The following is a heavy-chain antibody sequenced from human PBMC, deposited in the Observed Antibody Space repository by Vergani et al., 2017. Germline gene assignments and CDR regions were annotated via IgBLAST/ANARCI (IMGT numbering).Heavy chain of an antibody. V-gene: IGHV3-74*03. CDR3: ARARCIETCYMSNWLDS. D-gene: IGHD3-9*01. CDR1: GFSFNSYW. CDR2: IKSDGSIT. Sequence: DVHLAESGGGFFQPGGSLRLSCSASGFSFNSYWMHWVRQVPGKGLLWVSRIKSDGSITAYADSVKGRFTISRDNAQNTPYLQMNSLRVEDTGVYYCARARCIETCYMSNWLDSWGQGTLVTVSS. J-gene: IGHJ5*01.